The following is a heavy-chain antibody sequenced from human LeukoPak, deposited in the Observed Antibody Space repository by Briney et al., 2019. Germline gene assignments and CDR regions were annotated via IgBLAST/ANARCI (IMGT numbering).Heavy chain of an antibody. CDR3: AKDISSGWYGEYYFDY. V-gene: IGHV3-9*01. CDR2: ISWNSGSI. CDR1: GFTFDDYA. D-gene: IGHD6-19*01. J-gene: IGHJ4*02. Sequence: PGRSLRLSCAASGFTFDDYAMHWVRQAPGKGLEWVSGISWNSGSIGYADSVKGRFTISRDNAKNSLYQQMNSLRAEDTALYYCAKDISSGWYGEYYFDYWGQGTLVTVSS.